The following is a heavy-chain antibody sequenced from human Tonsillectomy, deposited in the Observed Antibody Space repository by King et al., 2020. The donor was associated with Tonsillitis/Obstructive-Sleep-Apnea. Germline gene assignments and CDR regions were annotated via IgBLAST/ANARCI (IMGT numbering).Heavy chain of an antibody. V-gene: IGHV1-46*01. D-gene: IGHD2-21*01. CDR1: GYTFTSYY. CDR3: ARDCGTAFPDYYYYMDV. Sequence: VQLVQSGAEVKKPGASVKVSCKASGYTFTSYYKHWVRQAPGQGLEWMGIINPSGGYTKDAQKLQGRVTMTRDTSTSTVYVELSSLRSEDTAVYYCARDCGTAFPDYYYYMDVWGKGTTVTVSS. J-gene: IGHJ6*03. CDR2: INPSGGYT.